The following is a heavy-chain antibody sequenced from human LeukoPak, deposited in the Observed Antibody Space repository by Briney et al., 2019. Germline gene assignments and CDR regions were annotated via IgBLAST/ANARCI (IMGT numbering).Heavy chain of an antibody. CDR1: GGSFSGYY. V-gene: IGHV4-34*01. J-gene: IGHJ5*02. CDR3: ARDLRITATIGPRTPYNWFDP. CDR2: INHSGST. D-gene: IGHD1-20*01. Sequence: SETLSLTCAVYGGSFSGYYWSWIRQPPGKGLEWIGEINHSGSTNYNPSLKSRVTISVDTSKNQFSLKLSSVTAADTAVYYCARDLRITATIGPRTPYNWFDPWGQGTLVTVSS.